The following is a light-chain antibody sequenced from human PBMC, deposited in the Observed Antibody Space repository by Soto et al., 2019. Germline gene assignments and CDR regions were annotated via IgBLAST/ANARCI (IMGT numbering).Light chain of an antibody. Sequence: IQMTQSPSSLSASVGDRVTITCRASQAISNYLAWYQQKPGKVPKLLIYGAFTLHSGVPSRFSGSGSETSFTLTISSLQPEDFATYYCQKYDGAPLTFGGGTKVDIK. J-gene: IGKJ4*01. CDR1: QAISNY. CDR3: QKYDGAPLT. CDR2: GAF. V-gene: IGKV1-27*01.